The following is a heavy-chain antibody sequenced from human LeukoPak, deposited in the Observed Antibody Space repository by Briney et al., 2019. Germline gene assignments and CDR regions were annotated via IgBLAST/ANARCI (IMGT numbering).Heavy chain of an antibody. D-gene: IGHD4-17*01. CDR2: INQDGSHK. Sequence: PGGSLRLSCAVSGFTFSSYWMPWFRQAPGKGLEWVANINQDGSHKFSVDSVKGRFTISRDNAKNSLSLQMNSLRVEDTAVYYCARDWFDGDYDRFDYWGQGTLVTVSS. V-gene: IGHV3-7*03. CDR1: GFTFSSYW. J-gene: IGHJ4*02. CDR3: ARDWFDGDYDRFDY.